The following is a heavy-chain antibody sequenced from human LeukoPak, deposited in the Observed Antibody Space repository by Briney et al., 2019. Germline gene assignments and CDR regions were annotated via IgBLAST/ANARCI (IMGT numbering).Heavy chain of an antibody. CDR3: ARPYCSSTSCHRRHGGVIADSFVY. J-gene: IGHJ4*02. D-gene: IGHD2-2*01. V-gene: IGHV1-2*02. CDR2: INPNSGGT. Sequence: ASVKVSCKASGYTFTGYYMHWVRQAPGQGLEWMGWINPNSGGTNYAQKFQGRVTMTRDTSISTAYMELSRLRSDDTAVYYCARPYCSSTSCHRRHGGVIADSFVYWGQGTLVTVSS. CDR1: GYTFTGYY.